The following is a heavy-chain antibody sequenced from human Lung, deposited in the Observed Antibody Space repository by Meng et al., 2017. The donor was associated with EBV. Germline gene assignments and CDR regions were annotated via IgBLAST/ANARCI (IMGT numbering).Heavy chain of an antibody. CDR3: AREGAVSLYYWFDP. J-gene: IGHJ5*02. CDR2: IYPSGSP. D-gene: IGHD1-26*01. CDR1: GGSFSGYY. V-gene: IGHV4-59*10. Sequence: QVRVRCWGEGLLKPSEALSLTWAVYGGSFSGYYWSWIRQPAGKGLEWIGRIYPSGSPNYNPSLKSRVTMSVDTSKNQFSLKLSSVTAADTAVYYCAREGAVSLYYWFDPWGQGTLVTV.